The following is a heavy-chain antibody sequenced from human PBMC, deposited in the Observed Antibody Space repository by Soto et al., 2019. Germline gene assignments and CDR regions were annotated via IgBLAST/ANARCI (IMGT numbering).Heavy chain of an antibody. J-gene: IGHJ4*02. CDR2: IWYDGSNK. CDR3: ARGSRQLVPRYFDD. CDR1: GFTFSSYG. Sequence: PGGSLRLSCAASGFTFSSYGMHWVRQAPGKGLEWVAVIWYDGSNKYYADSVKGRFTISRDNSKNTLYLQMNSLRAEDTAVYYCARGSRQLVPRYFDDWGQGTLVTVSS. D-gene: IGHD6-13*01. V-gene: IGHV3-33*01.